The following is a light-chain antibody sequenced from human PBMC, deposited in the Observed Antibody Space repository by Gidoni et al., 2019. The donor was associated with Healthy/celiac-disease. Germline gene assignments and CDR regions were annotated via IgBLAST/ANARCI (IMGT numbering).Light chain of an antibody. CDR2: WAS. CDR3: QQYYSTPPT. J-gene: IGKJ2*01. CDR1: QSVLYSSNNKNY. Sequence: ERATINCKSSQSVLYSSNNKNYLAWYQQKPGQPPKLLIYWASTRESGVPDRFSGSGSGTDFTLTISSRQAEDVAVYYCQQYYSTPPTFGQGTKLEIK. V-gene: IGKV4-1*01.